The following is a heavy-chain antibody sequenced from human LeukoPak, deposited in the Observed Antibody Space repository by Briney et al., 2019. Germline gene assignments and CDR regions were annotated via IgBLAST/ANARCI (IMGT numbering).Heavy chain of an antibody. CDR3: ASGQSSGWYAFDY. V-gene: IGHV4-39*07. J-gene: IGHJ4*02. Sequence: PSETLSLTCTVSGGSISSNSYYWAWFRQPPGKGLEWIGSVYYAGTIYYNPSLKSRVTVSVDTSETQFSLELSSVTAADTAVYYCASGQSSGWYAFDYWGQGTLVTVSS. CDR2: VYYAGTI. D-gene: IGHD6-19*01. CDR1: GGSISSNSYY.